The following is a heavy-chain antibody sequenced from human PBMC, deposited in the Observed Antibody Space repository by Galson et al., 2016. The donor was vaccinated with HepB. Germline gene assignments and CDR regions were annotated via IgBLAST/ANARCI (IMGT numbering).Heavy chain of an antibody. CDR1: GFTFDNAW. CDR2: IRNKNERGTT. J-gene: IGHJ6*02. V-gene: IGHV3-15*01. CDR3: ITGPKRRGMDV. Sequence: SLRLSCAASGFTFDNAWMTWVRQGPGTGLEWIGRIRNKNERGTTDYAAPVKGRFTISRDDSKNTVYLRMYSLKTDDTAVYYCITGPKRRGMDVWGQGTTVTVSS.